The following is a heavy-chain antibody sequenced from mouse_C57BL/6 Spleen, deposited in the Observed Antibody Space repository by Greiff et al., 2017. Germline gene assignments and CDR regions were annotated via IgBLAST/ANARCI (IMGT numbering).Heavy chain of an antibody. V-gene: IGHV1-80*01. CDR3: AFITTVVGYFDY. CDR2: IYPGGGDT. CDR1: GYAFSSYW. D-gene: IGHD1-1*01. Sequence: QVQLQQSGAELVKPGASVKISCKASGYAFSSYWMNWVKQRPGQGLEWIGQIYPGGGDTNYHGKFKGQATLTADKSSSTAYMQLSSLTSEDSAVYFCAFITTVVGYFDYWGQGTTLTVSA. J-gene: IGHJ2*01.